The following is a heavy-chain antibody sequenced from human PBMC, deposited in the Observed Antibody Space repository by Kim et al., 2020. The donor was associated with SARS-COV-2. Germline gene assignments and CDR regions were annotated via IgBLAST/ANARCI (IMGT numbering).Heavy chain of an antibody. CDR2: ISGSGGST. CDR3: AKSMGVRYWNYPEYYFDY. V-gene: IGHV3-23*01. CDR1: GFTFSSYA. Sequence: GGSLRLSCAASGFTFSSYAMSWVRQAPGKGLEWVSAISGSGGSTYYADSVKGRFTISRDNSKNTLYLQMNSLRAEDTAVYYCAKSMGVRYWNYPEYYFDYWGQGTLVTVSS. J-gene: IGHJ4*02. D-gene: IGHD1-7*01.